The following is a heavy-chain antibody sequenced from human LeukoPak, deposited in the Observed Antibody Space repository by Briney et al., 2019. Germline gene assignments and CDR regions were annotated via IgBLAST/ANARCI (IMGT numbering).Heavy chain of an antibody. CDR2: INHSGST. J-gene: IGHJ2*01. V-gene: IGHV4-34*01. Sequence: GSLRLSCAASGFTFSSYAMSWIRQPPGKGLEWIGEINHSGSTNYNPSLKSRVTISVDTSKNQFSLKLSSVTAADTAVYYCARRTYSSSWYGWYFDLWGRGTLVTVSS. D-gene: IGHD6-13*01. CDR3: ARRTYSSSWYGWYFDL. CDR1: GFTFSSYA.